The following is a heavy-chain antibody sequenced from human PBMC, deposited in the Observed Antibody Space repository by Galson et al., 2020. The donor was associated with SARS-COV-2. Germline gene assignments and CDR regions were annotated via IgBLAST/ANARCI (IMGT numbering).Heavy chain of an antibody. CDR2: ISYDGST. D-gene: IGHD1-26*01. CDR1: IGSMTSHY. CDR3: AKLAEGRRSSEDY. Sequence: ETSETLSLTCAVSIGSMTSHYWSWIRQAPGKGLEWIGYISYDGSTTYNPTLKSRVTISIDTSKNQFPLRLTSVTAADTALYYCAKLAEGRRSSEDYWGQGTRVTVSS. J-gene: IGHJ4*02. V-gene: IGHV4-59*08.